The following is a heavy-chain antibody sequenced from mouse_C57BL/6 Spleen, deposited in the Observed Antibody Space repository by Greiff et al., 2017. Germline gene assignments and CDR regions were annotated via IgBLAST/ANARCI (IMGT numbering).Heavy chain of an antibody. CDR3: ARLGTGTREYYAMDY. V-gene: IGHV5-17*01. CDR2: ISSGSSTI. J-gene: IGHJ4*01. D-gene: IGHD4-1*01. CDR1: GFTFSDYG. Sequence: EVKLMESGGGLVKPGGSLKLSCAASGFTFSDYGMHWVRQAPETGLEWVAYISSGSSTIYYADTVKGRFTISRDNAKNTLFLQMTSLRSEDTAMYYCARLGTGTREYYAMDYWGQGTSVTVSS.